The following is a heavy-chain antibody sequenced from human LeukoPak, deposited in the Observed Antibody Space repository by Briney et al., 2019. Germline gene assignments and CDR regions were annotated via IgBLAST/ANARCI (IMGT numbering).Heavy chain of an antibody. CDR1: GGSISNTAYY. D-gene: IGHD3-22*01. CDR2: LSYSGSP. J-gene: IGHJ4*02. V-gene: IGHV4-39*01. CDR3: ARHGSSYYYDSSGTGPRWFYFDY. Sequence: SETLSLTCTVSGGSISNTAYYWGWIRQPPGKGLEWIGSLSYSGSPYYNPSLKSRVTISVDTSKNQFSLKLSSVTAADTAVYYCARHGSSYYYDSSGTGPRWFYFDYWGQGTLVTVSS.